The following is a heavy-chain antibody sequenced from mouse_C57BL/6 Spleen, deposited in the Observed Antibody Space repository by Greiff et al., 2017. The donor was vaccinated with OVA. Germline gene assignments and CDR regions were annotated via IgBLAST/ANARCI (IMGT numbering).Heavy chain of an antibody. CDR2: INPNNGGT. CDR3: ARYSDEAY. D-gene: IGHD2-3*01. J-gene: IGHJ3*01. V-gene: IGHV1-26*01. CDR1: GYTFTDYY. Sequence: VQLQQSGPELVKPGASVKISCKASGYTFTDYYMNWVKQSHGKSLEWIGDINPNNGGTSYNQKFKGKATLTVDKSSSTAYMGLRSLTSEDSAVYYCARYSDEAYWGQGTLVTVSA.